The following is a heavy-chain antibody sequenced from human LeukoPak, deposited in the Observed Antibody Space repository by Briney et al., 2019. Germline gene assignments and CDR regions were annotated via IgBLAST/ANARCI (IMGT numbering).Heavy chain of an antibody. D-gene: IGHD1-1*01. Sequence: PGGSLRLSCAAPGFTFSDYSMNWVRQAPGKGLEWISYVGISSGNAKYADSVKGRFTISGDSARNSLYLQMSSLRVEDTAVYYCARDHNYAFDNWGQGTLVTVSS. J-gene: IGHJ4*02. V-gene: IGHV3-48*04. CDR2: VGISSGNA. CDR1: GFTFSDYS. CDR3: ARDHNYAFDN.